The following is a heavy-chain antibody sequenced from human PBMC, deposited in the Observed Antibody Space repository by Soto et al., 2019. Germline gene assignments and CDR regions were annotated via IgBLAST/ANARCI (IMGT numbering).Heavy chain of an antibody. CDR3: AMVDNYVTPTTQEV. D-gene: IGHD3-16*01. V-gene: IGHV1-18*01. CDR1: GYIFVNYG. J-gene: IGHJ6*02. CDR2: ISPYSGNT. Sequence: QVQLVQSGDEVRKPGSSVKVSCKASGYIFVNYGIAWVRQAPGQGLEWMGWISPYSGNTHYASKVQGRRTMTKDTYTNTADMVPGRPTSDDAAVYYCAMVDNYVTPTTQEVWGQGTTVSVSS.